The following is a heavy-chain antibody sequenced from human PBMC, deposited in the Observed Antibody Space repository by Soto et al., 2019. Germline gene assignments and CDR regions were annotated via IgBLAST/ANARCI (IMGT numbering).Heavy chain of an antibody. D-gene: IGHD2-2*01. V-gene: IGHV4-39*01. Sequence: SETLSLTCTVSGGSISSSSYYWGWIRQPPGKGLEWIGSIYYSGSTYYNPSLKSRVTISVDTSKNQFSLKLSSVTAADTAVYYCARHPDYCSSTSCYAQRFDPWGQGTLVTVSS. CDR1: GGSISSSSYY. J-gene: IGHJ5*02. CDR2: IYYSGST. CDR3: ARHPDYCSSTSCYAQRFDP.